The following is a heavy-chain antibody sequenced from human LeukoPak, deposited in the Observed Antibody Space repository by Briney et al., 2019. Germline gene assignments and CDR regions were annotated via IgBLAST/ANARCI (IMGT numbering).Heavy chain of an antibody. CDR1: GFTFSSYS. CDR2: ISSSSSYI. Sequence: GGSLRLSCAASGFTFSSYSMNWVRQAPGKGLEWVSSISSSSSYICYADSVKGRFTISRDNAKNSLYLQMNSLRAEDTALYYCAKDMVDVDTYALGYGMDVWGKGTTVTVSS. D-gene: IGHD5-18*01. J-gene: IGHJ6*04. CDR3: AKDMVDVDTYALGYGMDV. V-gene: IGHV3-21*04.